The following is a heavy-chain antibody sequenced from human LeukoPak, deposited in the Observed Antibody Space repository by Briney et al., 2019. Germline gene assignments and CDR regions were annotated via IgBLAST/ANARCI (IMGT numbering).Heavy chain of an antibody. J-gene: IGHJ4*02. CDR2: IYYSGST. Sequence: SETLSLTCTVSGGSISSYYWSWIRQPPGKGLEWIGYIYYSGSTNYNPSLKSRVTISVDTSKNQFSLKLSSVTAADMAVYYCARLYSSSWGQGTLVTVSS. V-gene: IGHV4-59*01. D-gene: IGHD6-13*01. CDR1: GGSISSYY. CDR3: ARLYSSS.